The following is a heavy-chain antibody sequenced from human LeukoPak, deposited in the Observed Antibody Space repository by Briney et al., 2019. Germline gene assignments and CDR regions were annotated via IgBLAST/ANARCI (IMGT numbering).Heavy chain of an antibody. CDR1: GGAVSIRSYY. J-gene: IGHJ4*02. D-gene: IGHD6-13*01. V-gene: IGHV4-39*01. Sequence: PSETLSLTCSVSGGAVSIRSYYWAWIRQPPGKGLEWIGSMSYSGSTYYEPSLKSRVTISVDTSKNQFSLKLSSVTAADTAVYYCARHGESWGIAVDYWGQGILVTVSS. CDR3: ARHGESWGIAVDY. CDR2: MSYSGST.